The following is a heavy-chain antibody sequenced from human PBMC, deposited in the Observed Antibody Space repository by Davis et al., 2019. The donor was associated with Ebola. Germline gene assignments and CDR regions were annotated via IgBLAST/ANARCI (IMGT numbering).Heavy chain of an antibody. J-gene: IGHJ6*02. Sequence: SETLSLTCTVSGGSISSYYWSWIRQPPGKGLEWIGYIYYSGSTNYNPSLKSRVTISVDTSKNQFSLKLSSVTAADTAVYYCARAMRDAITGTAYGMDVWGQGTTVTVSS. CDR1: GGSISSYY. V-gene: IGHV4-59*08. D-gene: IGHD1-20*01. CDR3: ARAMRDAITGTAYGMDV. CDR2: IYYSGST.